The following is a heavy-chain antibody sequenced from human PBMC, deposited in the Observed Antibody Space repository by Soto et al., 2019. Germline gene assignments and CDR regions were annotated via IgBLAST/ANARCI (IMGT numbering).Heavy chain of an antibody. CDR2: IRNQAYGGTT. CDR3: TTAESPAVSYFFDY. D-gene: IGHD3-16*02. V-gene: IGHV3-49*04. Sequence: GGSLRLSCTASGFSFGNYAMNWVRQAPGQGLEWIGLIRNQAYGGTTQYAASVQGRFTISRDDSNSVAYLQMSSLKTEDSAVYYCTTAESPAVSYFFDYWGQGTLVTVSS. J-gene: IGHJ4*02. CDR1: GFSFGNYA.